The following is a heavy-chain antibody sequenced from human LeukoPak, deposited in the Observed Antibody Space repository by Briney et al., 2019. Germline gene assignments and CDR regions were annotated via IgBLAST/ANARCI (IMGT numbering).Heavy chain of an antibody. CDR3: AKDPYPHIAVAGTFGY. V-gene: IGHV3-23*01. Sequence: GGSLRLSCAASEFTFSSYAMSWVRQAPGKGLEWVSAISGSGGSTYYADSVKGRFTISRDNSKNTLYLQMNSLRAEDTAVYYCAKDPYPHIAVAGTFGYWGQGTLVTVSS. D-gene: IGHD6-19*01. J-gene: IGHJ4*02. CDR1: EFTFSSYA. CDR2: ISGSGGST.